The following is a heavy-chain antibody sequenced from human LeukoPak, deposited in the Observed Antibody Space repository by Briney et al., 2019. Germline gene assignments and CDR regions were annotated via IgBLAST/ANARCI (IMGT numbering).Heavy chain of an antibody. V-gene: IGHV3-30-3*01. CDR1: GFTFSSYA. Sequence: GRSLRLSCAASGFTFSSYAMHWVRQAPGKGLEWVAVISYDGSNKYYADSVKGRFTISRDNSKNTLYLQMNSLRAEDTAVYYCARDRSGWAYVDYWGQGTLVTVSS. J-gene: IGHJ4*02. CDR2: ISYDGSNK. D-gene: IGHD6-19*01. CDR3: ARDRSGWAYVDY.